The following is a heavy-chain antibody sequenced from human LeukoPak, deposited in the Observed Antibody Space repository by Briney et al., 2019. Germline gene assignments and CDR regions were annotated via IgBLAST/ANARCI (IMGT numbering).Heavy chain of an antibody. D-gene: IGHD3-3*01. CDR3: ARGEITIFGVVTA. J-gene: IGHJ5*02. Sequence: GGSLRLSCAASGFTFSSYAMHWVRQAPGKGLEWVAVISYDGSNKYYADSVKGRFTISRDNSENTLYLQMNSLRAEDTAVYYCARGEITIFGVVTAWGQGTLVTVSS. V-gene: IGHV3-30*01. CDR1: GFTFSSYA. CDR2: ISYDGSNK.